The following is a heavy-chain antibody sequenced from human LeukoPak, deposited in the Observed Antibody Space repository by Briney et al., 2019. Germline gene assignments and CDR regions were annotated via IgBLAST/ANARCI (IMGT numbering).Heavy chain of an antibody. CDR1: GFTFSSYA. D-gene: IGHD6-13*01. CDR2: ISGSGGST. V-gene: IGHV3-23*01. CDR3: AKEPAVAAAAYY. Sequence: TGGSLRLSCAVSGFTFSSYAMSWVRQAPRKGLERVSAISGSGGSTYYAGSVKGRFTLSRDTSKNTLSLQMNSLRAEDTAVYYCAKEPAVAAAAYYCGQGDLGTVSS. J-gene: IGHJ4*02.